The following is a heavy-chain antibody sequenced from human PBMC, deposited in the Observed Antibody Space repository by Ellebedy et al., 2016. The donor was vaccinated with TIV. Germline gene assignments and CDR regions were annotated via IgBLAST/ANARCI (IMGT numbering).Heavy chain of an antibody. V-gene: IGHV3-23*01. Sequence: GESLKISXAASGFTFSSYAMSWVRQAPGKGLEWVSAISGSGGSTYYADSVKGRFTISRDNSKNTLYLQMNSLRAEDTAVYYCAKDILWFGESSLYYYYGMDVWGQGTTVTVSS. CDR2: ISGSGGST. J-gene: IGHJ6*02. CDR1: GFTFSSYA. D-gene: IGHD3-10*01. CDR3: AKDILWFGESSLYYYYGMDV.